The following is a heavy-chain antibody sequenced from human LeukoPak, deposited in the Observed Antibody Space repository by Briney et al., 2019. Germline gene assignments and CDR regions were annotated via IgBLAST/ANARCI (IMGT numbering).Heavy chain of an antibody. CDR2: MYNSGST. J-gene: IGHJ6*02. Sequence: SETLSLTCTVSSGSIFGYFWSWIRQPPGKGLEWVGYMYNSGSTNSNPSLKSRVTMSVDTSKNQFSLNLSSVTAADTAVYYCARGIRVTNDGYCYYNGLDVWGQGTTATVSS. CDR1: SGSIFGYF. D-gene: IGHD2-8*01. CDR3: ARGIRVTNDGYCYYNGLDV. V-gene: IGHV4-59*01.